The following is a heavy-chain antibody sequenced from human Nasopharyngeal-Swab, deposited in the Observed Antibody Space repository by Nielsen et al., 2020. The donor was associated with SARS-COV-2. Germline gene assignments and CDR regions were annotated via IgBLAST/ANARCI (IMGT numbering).Heavy chain of an antibody. D-gene: IGHD3-10*01. Sequence: GKSLKTSCPASGFTFNNYAMNWVRQAPGKGREWVSDITRIGGSQGYADSVKGRFTISRDNAKNTLYLQMNSLRPEDTALYYCAKDRGNYYGSTRMDVWGQGTTVTVSS. CDR1: GFTFNNYA. CDR3: AKDRGNYYGSTRMDV. V-gene: IGHV3-9*01. CDR2: ITRIGGSQ. J-gene: IGHJ6*02.